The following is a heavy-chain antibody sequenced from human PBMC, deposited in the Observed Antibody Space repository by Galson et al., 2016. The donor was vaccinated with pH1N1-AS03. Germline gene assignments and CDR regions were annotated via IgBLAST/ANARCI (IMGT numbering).Heavy chain of an antibody. J-gene: IGHJ4*02. Sequence: SVKVSCKASGGTFSSYAFTWVRQAPGQGLEWVGGLIPIFGTANVAQKFKGRVTITADNLELSSLRSDDTAVYYCARDNYYDTGAFYGHFDFWGQGTLLVVSS. CDR1: GGTFSSYA. CDR3: ARDNYYDTGAFYGHFDF. CDR2: LIPIFGTA. D-gene: IGHD3-22*01. V-gene: IGHV1-69*06.